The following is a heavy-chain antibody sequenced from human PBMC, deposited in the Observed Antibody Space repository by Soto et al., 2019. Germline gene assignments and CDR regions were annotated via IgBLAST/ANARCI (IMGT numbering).Heavy chain of an antibody. V-gene: IGHV3-21*03. CDR1: GFTCSSYS. J-gene: IGHJ6*02. Sequence: GGPLRLSCAASGFTCSSYSMNWVRQAPGKGLEWVSSISSSSSYIYYADSVKGRFTISRDNAKNSLYLQMNSLRAEDTAVYYCARDLQQLAYGMDVWGQGTTVTVSS. D-gene: IGHD6-13*01. CDR2: ISSSSSYI. CDR3: ARDLQQLAYGMDV.